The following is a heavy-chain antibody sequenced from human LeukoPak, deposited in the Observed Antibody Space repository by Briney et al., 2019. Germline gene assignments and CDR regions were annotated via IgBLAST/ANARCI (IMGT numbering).Heavy chain of an antibody. CDR2: IIDSGGDT. V-gene: IGHV3-23*01. J-gene: IGHJ4*02. CDR1: GFSFSNYA. D-gene: IGHD2-21*01. CDR3: ASGSRYSRPYYFDN. Sequence: GGSLRLSCAASGFSFSNYAMSWVRQAPGKGLEWVSAIIDSGGDTYTADSVKGRFTISRDNSKNTLYMQMNSLRVEDTAVYYCASGSRYSRPYYFDNWGQGTLVTVSS.